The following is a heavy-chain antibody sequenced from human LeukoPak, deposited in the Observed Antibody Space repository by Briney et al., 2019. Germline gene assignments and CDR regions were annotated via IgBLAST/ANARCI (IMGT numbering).Heavy chain of an antibody. CDR3: AHMPAPDWRRLSRAFDI. J-gene: IGHJ3*02. D-gene: IGHD3-9*01. CDR2: IYWDDDK. Sequence: SGPTLVNPTQTLTLTCTFSGFSLSTSGVGVGWIRQPPGKALEWLALIYWDDDKRYSPSLKSRLTITKDTSKNQVVLTMTNMDPVDTAIYYCAHMPAPDWRRLSRAFDIWGQGTMVTVSS. V-gene: IGHV2-5*02. CDR1: GFSLSTSGVG.